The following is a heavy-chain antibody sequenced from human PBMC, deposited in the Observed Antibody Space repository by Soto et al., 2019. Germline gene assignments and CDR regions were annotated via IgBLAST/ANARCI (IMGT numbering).Heavy chain of an antibody. J-gene: IGHJ5*02. CDR1: GYTFTSYY. CDR3: ARDMNSGSYYFWFDP. D-gene: IGHD1-26*01. Sequence: GASVKVSCKASGYTFTSYYMHWVRQAPGQGLEWMGIINPSGGSTSYAQKFQGRVTMTRDTSTSTVYMELSSLRSEDTAVYYCARDMNSGSYYFWFDPWGQGTLVTVSS. V-gene: IGHV1-46*03. CDR2: INPSGGST.